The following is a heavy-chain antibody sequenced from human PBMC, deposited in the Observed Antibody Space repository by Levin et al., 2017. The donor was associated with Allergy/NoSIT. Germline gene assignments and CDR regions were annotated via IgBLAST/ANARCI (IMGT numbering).Heavy chain of an antibody. V-gene: IGHV3-33*01. CDR1: GFTFNSYG. D-gene: IGHD3-10*01. CDR3: ARDRIPLSYYYEMDV. Sequence: SGGSLRLSCAASGFTFNSYGMHWVRQAPGKGLEWVAVIWYDGSKKFYADSVKGRFTNSRDKARNTLYLPMNSLRAEDTAVYYCARDRIPLSYYYEMDVWGEGTTVTVSS. CDR2: IWYDGSKK. J-gene: IGHJ6*04.